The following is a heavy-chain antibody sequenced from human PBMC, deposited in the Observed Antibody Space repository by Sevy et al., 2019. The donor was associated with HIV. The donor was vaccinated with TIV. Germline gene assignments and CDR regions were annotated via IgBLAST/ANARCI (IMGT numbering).Heavy chain of an antibody. D-gene: IGHD6-13*01. CDR2: INWNGGST. J-gene: IGHJ4*02. V-gene: IGHV3-20*04. Sequence: GGSLRLSCAASGFTFDDYGMSWVRQAPGKGLEWVSGINWNGGSTGYADSVKGRFTISSDNAKNSLYLQMNSLRAEDTALYYCAGGGSSWPARYYFDYWGQGTLVTVSS. CDR1: GFTFDDYG. CDR3: AGGGSSWPARYYFDY.